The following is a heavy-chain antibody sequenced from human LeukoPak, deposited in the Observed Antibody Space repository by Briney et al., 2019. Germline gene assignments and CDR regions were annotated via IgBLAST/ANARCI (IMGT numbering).Heavy chain of an antibody. J-gene: IGHJ4*02. CDR2: ISSSSGTI. CDR3: ARDRVVVVAARHDY. D-gene: IGHD2-15*01. CDR1: GFTFSSYS. Sequence: GGSLRLSCAASGFTFSSYSMNWVRQAPGKGLEWVSYISSSSGTIYYADSVKGRFTISRDNAKNSLYLQMNSLRAEGTAVYYCARDRVVVVAARHDYWGQGTLVTVSS. V-gene: IGHV3-48*01.